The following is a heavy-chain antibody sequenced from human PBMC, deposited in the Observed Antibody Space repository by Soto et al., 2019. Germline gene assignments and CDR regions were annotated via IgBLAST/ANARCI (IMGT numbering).Heavy chain of an antibody. Sequence: SGGSLRLSCAASGFTFSSNWMHWVRQAPGKGLVWVSRINSDGSSTSYADSVKGRFTISRDNTKNTLYLQMNSLRAEDTAVYYCAPGPPYCSVTSCSFDYWGQGTLVTVSS. CDR3: APGPPYCSVTSCSFDY. CDR1: GFTFSSNW. J-gene: IGHJ4*02. V-gene: IGHV3-74*01. CDR2: INSDGSST. D-gene: IGHD2-2*01.